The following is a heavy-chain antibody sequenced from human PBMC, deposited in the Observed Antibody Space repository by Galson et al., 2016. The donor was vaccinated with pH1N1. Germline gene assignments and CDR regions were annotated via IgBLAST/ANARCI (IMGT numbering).Heavy chain of an antibody. V-gene: IGHV4-39*02. CDR1: GASSIGNNFY. CDR2: IHYSETT. CDR3: ARLVRGSYPDPLYYFDF. J-gene: IGHJ4*02. Sequence: SLTCTVSGASSIGNNFYGGWIRQTPGKGLEWIGNIHYSETTYYNPSLKSRVTISVDTSKNHFSLKLNYVTAADTAVYFCARLVRGSYPDPLYYFDFWGQGTLVTVSS. D-gene: IGHD1-26*01.